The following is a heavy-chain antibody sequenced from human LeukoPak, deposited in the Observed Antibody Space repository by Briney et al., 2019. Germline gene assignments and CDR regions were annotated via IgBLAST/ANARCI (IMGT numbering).Heavy chain of an antibody. CDR3: ARLKYCGGDCATGAFDI. V-gene: IGHV4-38-2*01. D-gene: IGHD2-21*01. CDR2: IYHSGST. CDR1: GYSISSGYY. Sequence: SETLSLTCAVSGYSISSGYYWGWVRQPPGKGLEWIGSIYHSGSTYYNPSLKSRVTISVDTSKNQFSLKLSSVTAADTAVYYCARLKYCGGDCATGAFDIWGQGTMVTVSS. J-gene: IGHJ3*02.